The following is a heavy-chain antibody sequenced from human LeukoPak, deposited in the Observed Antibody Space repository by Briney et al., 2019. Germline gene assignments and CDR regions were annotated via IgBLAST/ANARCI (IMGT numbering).Heavy chain of an antibody. D-gene: IGHD6-19*01. Sequence: ASVKVSSKASGYTFTGYYMHWVRQAPGQGLEWMGIINPSGGSTSYAQKFQGRVTMTRDMSTSTVYMELSSLRSEDTAVYYCARDQRVAGSSGATFDYWGQGTLVTVSS. V-gene: IGHV1-46*01. J-gene: IGHJ4*02. CDR2: INPSGGST. CDR3: ARDQRVAGSSGATFDY. CDR1: GYTFTGYY.